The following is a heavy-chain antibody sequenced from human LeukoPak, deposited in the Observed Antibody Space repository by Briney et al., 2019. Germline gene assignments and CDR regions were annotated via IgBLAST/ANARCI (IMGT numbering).Heavy chain of an antibody. V-gene: IGHV3-48*04. J-gene: IGHJ4*02. D-gene: IGHD3-10*01. CDR2: ISSSGSTI. CDR1: GFTFSSYA. Sequence: GGSLRLSCAASGFTFSSYAMSWVRQAPGKGLEWVSYISSSGSTIYYADSVKGRFTISRDNAKNSLYLQMNSLRAEDTAVYYCARDYGSGRPPSLDYWGQGTLVTVSS. CDR3: ARDYGSGRPPSLDY.